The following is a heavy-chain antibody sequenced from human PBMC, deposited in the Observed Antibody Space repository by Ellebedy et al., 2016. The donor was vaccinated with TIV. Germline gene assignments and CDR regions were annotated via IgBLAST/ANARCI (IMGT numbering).Heavy chain of an antibody. V-gene: IGHV3-11*01. J-gene: IGHJ4*02. CDR3: VRGYGSGSPDY. CDR2: ITVSGRSV. Sequence: GGSLRLXCAASGFTFSDYYMSWIRQAPGRGLEWISYITVSGRSVYYADSVLGRFSISRDNAKNSLFLQMNNVRADDTALYYCVRGYGSGSPDYWGQGTLVTVSS. CDR1: GFTFSDYY. D-gene: IGHD6-25*01.